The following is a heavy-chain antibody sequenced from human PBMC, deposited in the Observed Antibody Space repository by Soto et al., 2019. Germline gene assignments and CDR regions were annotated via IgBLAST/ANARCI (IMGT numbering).Heavy chain of an antibody. D-gene: IGHD2-15*01. CDR1: GFSLSTSGVG. Sequence: QITLKESGPTLVKPTQTLTLTCTFSGFSLSTSGVGVGWVRQPPGKALEWLALIYWDDDKRYSPSLKSRLTITKDTSKNQVVLTMTNMDPVDTATYYCAHRPSYCSGGSCYSGFDYWGQGTLVTVSS. CDR2: IYWDDDK. CDR3: AHRPSYCSGGSCYSGFDY. J-gene: IGHJ4*02. V-gene: IGHV2-5*02.